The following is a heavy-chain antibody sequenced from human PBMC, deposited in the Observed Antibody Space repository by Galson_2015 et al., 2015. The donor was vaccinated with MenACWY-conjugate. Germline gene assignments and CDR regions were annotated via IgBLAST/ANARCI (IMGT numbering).Heavy chain of an antibody. D-gene: IGHD3-22*01. Sequence: SLRLSCAASGFTFSSYGMHWVRQAPGKGLEWVAFIRFDGSNKDYADFVKGRFTISRDNSKNTLYLQMNSLRPEDTAVYYCAILANIVVFKAFDYWGQGTLVTVSS. V-gene: IGHV3-30*02. CDR2: IRFDGSNK. CDR1: GFTFSSYG. CDR3: AILANIVVFKAFDY. J-gene: IGHJ4*02.